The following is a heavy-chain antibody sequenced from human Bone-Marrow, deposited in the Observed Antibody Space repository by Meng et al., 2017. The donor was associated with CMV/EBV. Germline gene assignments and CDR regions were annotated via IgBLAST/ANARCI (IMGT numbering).Heavy chain of an antibody. V-gene: IGHV4-34*01. Sequence: SETLSLTCAVYGGSFSGYYWSWIRQPPGKGLEWIGEINHSGSTNYNPSLKSRVTISVDTSKNQFSLKLNSVTAADTAVYYCARDLLAAFGVVTLYYYYGMDVWGQGTTVTVSS. CDR2: INHSGST. J-gene: IGHJ6*02. D-gene: IGHD3-3*01. CDR3: ARDLLAAFGVVTLYYYYGMDV. CDR1: GGSFSGYY.